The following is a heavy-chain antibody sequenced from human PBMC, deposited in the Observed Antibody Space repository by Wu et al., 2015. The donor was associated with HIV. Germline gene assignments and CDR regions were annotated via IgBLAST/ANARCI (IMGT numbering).Heavy chain of an antibody. J-gene: IGHJ3*02. Sequence: QVQLVQSGAEVKKPGSSVKVSCKASGGSFRNYAINWVRQAPGQRLEWMGWSNAGNGNTKYSQEFQGRVTITRDTSASTAYMELSSLRSEDMAVYYCARGLPQWGAFDIWGQGTMVTVSS. D-gene: IGHD5-12*01. CDR2: SNAGNGNT. CDR3: ARGLPQWGAFDI. V-gene: IGHV1-3*02. CDR1: GGSFRNYA.